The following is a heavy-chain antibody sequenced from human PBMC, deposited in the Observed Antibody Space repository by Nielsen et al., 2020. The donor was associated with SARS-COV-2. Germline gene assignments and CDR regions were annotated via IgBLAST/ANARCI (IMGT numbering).Heavy chain of an antibody. V-gene: IGHV4-4*07. Sequence: SETLSLTCTVSGGSISSYYWSWIRQPAGKGLEWIGRIYTSGSTNYNPPLKSRVTMSVDTSKNQFSLKLSSVTAADTAVYYCARDITEYYYDSSGPDAFDIWGQGTMVTVSS. D-gene: IGHD3-22*01. J-gene: IGHJ3*02. CDR2: IYTSGST. CDR1: GGSISSYY. CDR3: ARDITEYYYDSSGPDAFDI.